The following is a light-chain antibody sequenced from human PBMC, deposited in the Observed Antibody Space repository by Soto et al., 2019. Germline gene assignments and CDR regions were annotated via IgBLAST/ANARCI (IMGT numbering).Light chain of an antibody. V-gene: IGLV8-61*01. CDR3: VLYVGSGIWV. Sequence: QAVATQEPSFSVSPGGTVTLTCGLSSGSVSTSHFPNWYQQTPGQPPRTLIYGTKTRSSGVPDRFSGSILGIRAALTITGAQADDESDYYCVLYVGSGIWVFGGGTKLTVL. J-gene: IGLJ3*02. CDR1: SGSVSTSHF. CDR2: GTK.